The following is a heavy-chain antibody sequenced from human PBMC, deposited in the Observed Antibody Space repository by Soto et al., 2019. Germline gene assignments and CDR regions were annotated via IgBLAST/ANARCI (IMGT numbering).Heavy chain of an antibody. J-gene: IGHJ4*02. D-gene: IGHD1-26*01. V-gene: IGHV3-23*01. CDR2: ISGSGGST. Sequence: EVQLLESGGGLVQPGGSLRLSCAASGFTFSSYAMSWVRQAPGKGLEWVSAISGSGGSTYYADSVKGRFTISRDNSKNTLYLQMHSLRAEDTAVYYCARHPFLVGATTRYFDYWGQGTLVTVSS. CDR3: ARHPFLVGATTRYFDY. CDR1: GFTFSSYA.